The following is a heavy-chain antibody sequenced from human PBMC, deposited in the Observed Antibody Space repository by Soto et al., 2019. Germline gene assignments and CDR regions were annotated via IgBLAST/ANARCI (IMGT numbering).Heavy chain of an antibody. D-gene: IGHD4-17*01. J-gene: IGHJ4*02. Sequence: ASVKVSCKASGYTFTSYDINWVRQATGQGLEWMGWMNPNSGNTGYAQKFQGRVTMTRNTSISTAYMELSSLRSEDTAVYYCAKASRKVVVGGDYFDYWGQGTLVTVSS. V-gene: IGHV1-8*01. CDR3: AKASRKVVVGGDYFDY. CDR2: MNPNSGNT. CDR1: GYTFTSYD.